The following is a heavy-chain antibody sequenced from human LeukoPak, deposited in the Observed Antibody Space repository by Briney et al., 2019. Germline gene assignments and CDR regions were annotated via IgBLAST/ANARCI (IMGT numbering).Heavy chain of an antibody. V-gene: IGHV4-59*03. CDR1: GVSISTSC. CDR2: RCDDGRD. Sequence: SQTLSLTCTVSGVSISTSCWSWIRQSAGSGLEWIGYRCDDGRDLYNPSLRSRVSRVTISVDASEKQFSLSLRSVTAADTAMYYCARTTRVAPDGRAEYFEDWGQGTLVIVSS. J-gene: IGHJ1*01. CDR3: ARTTRVAPDGRAEYFED. D-gene: IGHD5-12*01.